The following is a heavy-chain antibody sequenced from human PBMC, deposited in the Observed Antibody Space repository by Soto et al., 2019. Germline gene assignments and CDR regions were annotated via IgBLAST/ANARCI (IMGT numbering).Heavy chain of an antibody. V-gene: IGHV1-18*04. CDR2: ISAYSGNT. J-gene: IGHJ4*01. CDR1: GYTFTTYG. Sequence: QVQLVQSGAEVKKPGASVKVSCKASGYTFTTYGITWVRQAPGQGLEWMGWISAYSGNTNYEHKLQGRLTVTTDTSTNTAHMDLRSLRSDDTAVYYCARVVKAGDYGDYGRYYFDYWGHGTLVTVSS. D-gene: IGHD4-17*01. CDR3: ARVVKAGDYGDYGRYYFDY.